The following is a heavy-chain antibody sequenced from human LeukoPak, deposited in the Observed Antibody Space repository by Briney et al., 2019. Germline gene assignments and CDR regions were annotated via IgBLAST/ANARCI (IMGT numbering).Heavy chain of an antibody. D-gene: IGHD3-10*01. J-gene: IGHJ4*02. CDR1: GFTFDDYG. CDR3: AKGSYGSGSYVDY. CDR2: IHWNSGST. V-gene: IGHV3-20*04. Sequence: GGSLRLSCVASGFTFDDYGISWVRQAPGKGLEWVSRIHWNSGSTRYADSVKGRFTISRDNAKNSLYLQMNSLRPEDTALYYCAKGSYGSGSYVDYWGQGTLITVSS.